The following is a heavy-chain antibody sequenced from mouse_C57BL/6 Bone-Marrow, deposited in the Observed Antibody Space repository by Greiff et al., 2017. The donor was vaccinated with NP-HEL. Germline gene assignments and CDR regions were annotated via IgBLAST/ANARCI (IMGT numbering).Heavy chain of an antibody. CDR3: AIGGGYDPFAY. CDR2: LHPSDSDT. CDR1: GYTFTSYW. J-gene: IGHJ3*01. Sequence: VQLQQPGAELVKPGASVKVSCKASGYTFTSYWMHWVKQRPGQGLEWIGRLHPSDSDTNYNQKFKGKATLTVDKSSSTAYMQLSSLTSEDSAVYYCAIGGGYDPFAYWGQGTLVTVSA. D-gene: IGHD2-2*01. V-gene: IGHV1-74*01.